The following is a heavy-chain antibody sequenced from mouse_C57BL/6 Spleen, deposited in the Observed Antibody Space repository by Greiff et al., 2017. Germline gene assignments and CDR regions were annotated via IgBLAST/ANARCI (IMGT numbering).Heavy chain of an antibody. CDR1: GYTFTSYW. CDR2: IDPSDSYT. J-gene: IGHJ2*01. Sequence: QVQLQQPGAELVMPGASVKLSCKASGYTFTSYWMHWVKQRPGQGLEWIGEIDPSDSYTNYNQKFKGKSTVTVDKSSSTAYMQLSSLTSEDSAVYYCARGTTVVDWGQGTTLTVSS. D-gene: IGHD1-1*01. V-gene: IGHV1-69*01. CDR3: ARGTTVVD.